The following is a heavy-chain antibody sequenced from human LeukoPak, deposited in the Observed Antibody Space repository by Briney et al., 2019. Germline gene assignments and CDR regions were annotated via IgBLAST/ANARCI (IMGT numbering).Heavy chain of an antibody. CDR3: ARDRRPELTGHSDAFDI. CDR1: GYTFTSYY. V-gene: IGHV1-46*01. D-gene: IGHD7-27*01. J-gene: IGHJ3*02. CDR2: INPSGGST. Sequence: ASVKVSCKASGYTFTSYYMHWVRQAPGQGLEWMGIINPSGGSTSYAQKFQGRVTMTRDTSTSTVYMELSSLRSEDTAVYYCARDRRPELTGHSDAFDIWGRGTMVTVSS.